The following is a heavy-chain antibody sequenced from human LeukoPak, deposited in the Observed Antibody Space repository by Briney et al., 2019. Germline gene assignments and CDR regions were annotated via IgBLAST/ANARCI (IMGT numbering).Heavy chain of an antibody. CDR1: GYSISSDCY. CDR3: ARAPLDSNGYYMRSFDS. D-gene: IGHD3-22*01. J-gene: IGHJ4*02. V-gene: IGHV4-38-2*02. Sequence: PSETLSLTCSVSGYSISSDCYWAWIRQPPGQGLEWIGGIYHSGYTYYYPSLKSRVTLSVDTSKNQFSLRLSSVTAADTAVYYCARAPLDSNGYYMRSFDSWGQGTLVIVSS. CDR2: IYHSGYT.